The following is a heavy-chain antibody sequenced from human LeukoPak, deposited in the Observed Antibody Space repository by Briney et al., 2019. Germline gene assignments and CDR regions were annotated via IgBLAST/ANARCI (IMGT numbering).Heavy chain of an antibody. CDR3: ARGFGVARDY. Sequence: SETLSLTCTVSGGSISSSSYYWGWIRQPPGKGLEWIGSIYYSGSTYYNPSLKSRVTISVDTSKNQFSLKLSSVTAADTAVYYCARGFGVARDYWGQGTLVTVSS. J-gene: IGHJ4*02. CDR1: GGSISSSSYY. CDR2: IYYSGST. V-gene: IGHV4-39*07. D-gene: IGHD3-3*01.